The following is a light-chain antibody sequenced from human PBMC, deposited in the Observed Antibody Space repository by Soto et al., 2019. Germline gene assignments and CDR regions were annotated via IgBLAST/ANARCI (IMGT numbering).Light chain of an antibody. CDR3: EQHQSYWS. CDR1: QSISRW. J-gene: IGKJ1*01. Sequence: DIQMTQSPSTLSASVGDRVTITCRASQSISRWLAWYQQKPGKAPRLLIHDASSLQSGVPSRFSGSGSGTEFTLTIRSRQPDDFATYYCEQHQSYWSFGQGTKVDNK. V-gene: IGKV1-5*01. CDR2: DAS.